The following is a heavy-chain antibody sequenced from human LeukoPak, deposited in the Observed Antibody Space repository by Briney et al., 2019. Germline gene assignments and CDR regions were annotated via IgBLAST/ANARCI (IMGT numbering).Heavy chain of an antibody. CDR1: GGSISSSGYY. Sequence: PSETLSLTCTVSGGSISSSGYYWGWIRQPPGKGLEWIGYIYYSGSTYYNPSLKSRVTISVDTSKNQFSLKLSSVTAADTAVYYCARTRDYYGSGSYYYWGQGTLVTVSS. V-gene: IGHV4-31*03. CDR2: IYYSGST. CDR3: ARTRDYYGSGSYYY. J-gene: IGHJ4*02. D-gene: IGHD3-10*01.